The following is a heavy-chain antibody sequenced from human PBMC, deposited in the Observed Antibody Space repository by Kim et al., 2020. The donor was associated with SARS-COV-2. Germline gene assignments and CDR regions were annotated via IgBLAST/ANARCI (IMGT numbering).Heavy chain of an antibody. CDR2: ISRTATTT. CDR1: GFIFDSFA. CDR3: TKHAVRGASYFDY. V-gene: IGHV3-23*01. J-gene: IGHJ4*02. D-gene: IGHD3-10*01. Sequence: GGPLRLSCAASGFIFDSFAMSWVRQAPGKGLEWVSTISRTATTTYYTDSVKGRFTISRDNSKNTLYLQVNSLRAEDTAVYYCTKHAVRGASYFDYWGQGT.